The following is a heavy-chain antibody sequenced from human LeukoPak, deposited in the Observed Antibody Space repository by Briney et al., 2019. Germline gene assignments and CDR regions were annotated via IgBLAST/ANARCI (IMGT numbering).Heavy chain of an antibody. D-gene: IGHD1-26*01. J-gene: IGHJ3*02. CDR1: GFTFTAYS. CDR2: IKEDGSEK. CDR3: ARAGGSYYGIAFDI. V-gene: IGHV3-7*01. Sequence: GGSLRLSCAASGFTFTAYSMSWFRQAPGKGLEWVANIKEDGSEKYYVDSVKGRFTISRDNAKNSLYLQMNSLRAEDTAVYYCARAGGSYYGIAFDIWGQGTMVTVSS.